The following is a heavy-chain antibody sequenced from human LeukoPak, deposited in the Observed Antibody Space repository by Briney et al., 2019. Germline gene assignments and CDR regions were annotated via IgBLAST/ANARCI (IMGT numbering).Heavy chain of an antibody. J-gene: IGHJ4*02. Sequence: SETLSLTCTLSGGSISSGRDYWSWIRQPAGKGLEWIGRIYYSGSTYYNPSLKSRVTISVDTSKNQFSLKLSSVTAADTAAYYCARRGYDFWNGYYYGWGQGTLVTVSS. V-gene: IGHV4-39*01. CDR2: IYYSGST. CDR3: ARRGYDFWNGYYYG. CDR1: GGSISSGRDY. D-gene: IGHD3-3*01.